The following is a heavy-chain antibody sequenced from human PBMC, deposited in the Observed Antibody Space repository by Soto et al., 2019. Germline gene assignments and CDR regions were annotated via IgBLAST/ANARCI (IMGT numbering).Heavy chain of an antibody. J-gene: IGHJ5*02. Sequence: XPVKVSCKASGGPFISYASTWVRQSPGQGLEWMGVIIPIFGTANYAQKFQGRVTITADESTSTAYMELSSLRSEDTAVYYCARDSSIVVVVDANGPGGSGWFDPWGQGTLVTVSS. CDR2: IIPIFGTA. D-gene: IGHD2-15*01. V-gene: IGHV1-69*01. CDR3: ARDSSIVVVVDANGPGGSGWFDP. CDR1: GGPFISYA.